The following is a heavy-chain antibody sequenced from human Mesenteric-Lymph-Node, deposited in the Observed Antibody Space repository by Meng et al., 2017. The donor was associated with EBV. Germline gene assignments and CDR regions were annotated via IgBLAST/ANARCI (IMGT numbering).Heavy chain of an antibody. CDR2: TSGGSDIT. J-gene: IGHJ5*02. Sequence: VHVWVSGLGCVLPVGPRRRSCVGSGFTFSIYGMSWVRQAQGEGLEWVSTTSGGSDITYYADSVKGRFTISRDNSKNTLFLQMNSLKAEDTAVYYCANESFPWGQGTLVTVSS. CDR3: ANESFP. V-gene: IGHV3-23*01. CDR1: GFTFSIYG.